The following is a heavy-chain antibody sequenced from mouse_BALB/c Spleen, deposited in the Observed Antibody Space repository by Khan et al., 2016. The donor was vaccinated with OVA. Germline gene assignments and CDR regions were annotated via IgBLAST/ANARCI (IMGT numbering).Heavy chain of an antibody. CDR1: GFTFTGFW. CDR3: LRYGGDWFAY. CDR2: INADGTAI. J-gene: IGHJ2*01. Sequence: VLLLVTGGGLVQPGGSRGLSCEGSGFTFTGFWMSWVRQTPGKTLEWIGDINADGTAINYAPSMKDRSTIFRDNGKKILYLKMINLRFGDTTTYCCLRYGGDWFAYWGQGTTLTVSS. D-gene: IGHD2-2*01. V-gene: IGHV11-2*01.